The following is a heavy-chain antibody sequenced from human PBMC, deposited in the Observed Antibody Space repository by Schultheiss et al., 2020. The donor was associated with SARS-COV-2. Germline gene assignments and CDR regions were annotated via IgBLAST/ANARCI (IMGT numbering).Heavy chain of an antibody. Sequence: ASVKVSCKASGYTFTSYGISWVRQAPGQGLEWMGWISAYNGNTNYAQKLQGRVTMTRDTSISTAYMELSRLRSDDTAVYYCAREEDTIFGVVTPLDYWGQGTLVTVSS. CDR3: AREEDTIFGVVTPLDY. J-gene: IGHJ4*02. D-gene: IGHD3-3*01. CDR2: ISAYNGNT. V-gene: IGHV1-18*01. CDR1: GYTFTSYG.